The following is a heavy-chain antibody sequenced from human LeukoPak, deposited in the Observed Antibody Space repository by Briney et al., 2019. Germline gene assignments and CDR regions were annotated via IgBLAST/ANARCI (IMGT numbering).Heavy chain of an antibody. V-gene: IGHV1-69*13. Sequence: ASVKVSCKASGGTFSSYAISWVRQAPGQGLEWMGGIIPIFGTANYAQKFQGRVTITADESTSTAYMELSSLRSEDTAVYYCARSLNGATSHYYYYYMDVWGKGTTVTVSS. CDR2: IIPIFGTA. CDR3: ARSLNGATSHYYYYYMDV. CDR1: GGTFSSYA. D-gene: IGHD5-12*01. J-gene: IGHJ6*03.